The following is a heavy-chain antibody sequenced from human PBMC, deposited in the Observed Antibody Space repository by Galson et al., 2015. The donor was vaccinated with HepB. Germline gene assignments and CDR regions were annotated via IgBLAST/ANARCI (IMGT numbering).Heavy chain of an antibody. Sequence: SLRLSCAASGFTFSDYYMSWIRQAPGKGLEWVSYISSSSSYTNYADSVKGRFTISRDNAKNSLYLQMNSLRAEDTAVYYCAREAGSYGGSGGVVVTAKYGMDVWGQGTTVTVSS. CDR1: GFTFSDYY. J-gene: IGHJ6*02. V-gene: IGHV3-11*05. CDR2: ISSSSSYT. D-gene: IGHD2-21*02. CDR3: AREAGSYGGSGGVVVTAKYGMDV.